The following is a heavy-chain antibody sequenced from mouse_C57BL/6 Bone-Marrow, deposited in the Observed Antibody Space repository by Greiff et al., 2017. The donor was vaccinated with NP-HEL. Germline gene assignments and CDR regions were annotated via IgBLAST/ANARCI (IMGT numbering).Heavy chain of an antibody. V-gene: IGHV1-64*01. D-gene: IGHD2-4*01. Sequence: VQLQQPGAELVKPGASVKLSCKASGYTFTSYWMHWVKQRPGQGLEWIGMIHPNSGSTNYNEKFKSKATLTVDKSSSTAYMQLSSLTSEDSAVYYCASSDYDLGPFAYWGQGTLVTVSA. CDR1: GYTFTSYW. CDR3: ASSDYDLGPFAY. J-gene: IGHJ3*01. CDR2: IHPNSGST.